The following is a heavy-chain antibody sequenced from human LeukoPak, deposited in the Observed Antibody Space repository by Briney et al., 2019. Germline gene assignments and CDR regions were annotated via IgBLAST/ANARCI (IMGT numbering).Heavy chain of an antibody. Sequence: SETLSLTCSVSGASITTTNFWWTWIRQSPGRGLEWIGYIHDRGSDKYNPALESRATLSVDTSKNQFSLKLTSVTAADTAVYYCARRLIGFDTWGQGTLVTVSS. CDR3: ARRLIGFDT. V-gene: IGHV4-61*05. CDR2: IHDRGSD. D-gene: IGHD3-22*01. CDR1: GASITTTNFW. J-gene: IGHJ5*02.